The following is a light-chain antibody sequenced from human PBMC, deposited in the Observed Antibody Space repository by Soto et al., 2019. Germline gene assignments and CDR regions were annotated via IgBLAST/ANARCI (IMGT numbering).Light chain of an antibody. V-gene: IGKV3-15*01. CDR2: GAS. CDR1: QSVISY. CDR3: QQYNNWTRT. Sequence: EIMLTQSPATLSLSPGERATLSCRVSQSVISYLAWYQQTPGQAPRLLIYGASTRETGIPARFSGSGAGTEFTRTISSLQSEDVAVYYCQQYNNWTRTFGQGTKVDIK. J-gene: IGKJ1*01.